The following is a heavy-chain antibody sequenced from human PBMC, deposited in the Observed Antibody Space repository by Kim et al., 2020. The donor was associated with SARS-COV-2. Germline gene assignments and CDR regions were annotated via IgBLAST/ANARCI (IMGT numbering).Heavy chain of an antibody. CDR1: GYTFTSYA. CDR2: INXNTGNP. D-gene: IGHD3-3*01. Sequence: ASVKVSCKASGYTFTSYAMNWVRQAPGQGLEWMGWINXNTGNPTYAQGFTGRFVFSLDTSVSTAYLQISSLKAEDTAVYYCARGDYDXWSGYXIPNWFDPWGQGTLVTVSS. V-gene: IGHV7-4-1*02. CDR3: ARGDYDXWSGYXIPNWFDP. J-gene: IGHJ5*02.